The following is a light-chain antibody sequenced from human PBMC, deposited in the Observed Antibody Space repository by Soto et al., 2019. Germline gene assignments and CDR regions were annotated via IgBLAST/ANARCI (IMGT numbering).Light chain of an antibody. Sequence: DIQMTQCPSSMSSSVRERVTITCQASQDISNYLNWYQQKPGKAPKLLIYDASNLETGVPSRFSGSGSGTDFTFTISSLQPEDIATYYCQQYGNLPLTFGGGTKVDIK. V-gene: IGKV1-33*01. J-gene: IGKJ4*01. CDR1: QDISNY. CDR2: DAS. CDR3: QQYGNLPLT.